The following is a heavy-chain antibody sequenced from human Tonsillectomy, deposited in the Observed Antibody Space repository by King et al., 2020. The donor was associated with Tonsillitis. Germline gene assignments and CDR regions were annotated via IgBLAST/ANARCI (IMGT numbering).Heavy chain of an antibody. J-gene: IGHJ5*02. CDR2: IYHSGST. D-gene: IGHD6-13*01. V-gene: IGHV4-38-2*01. CDR3: ARLGSWGEGSSWLNWFDP. Sequence: QLQESGPGLVKPSETLSLTCAVSGYSISSGYYWGWIRQPPGKGLEWIGSIYHSGSTYYNPSLKRRVTISVDTSKNQFSLKLSAVTAADKAVYYWARLGSWGEGSSWLNWFDPWGQGMLVTVSS. CDR1: GYSISSGYY.